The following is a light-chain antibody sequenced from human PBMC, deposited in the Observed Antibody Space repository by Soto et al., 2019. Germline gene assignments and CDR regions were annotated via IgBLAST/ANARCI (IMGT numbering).Light chain of an antibody. J-gene: IGKJ5*01. V-gene: IGKV3-20*01. CDR1: QSVSSIY. CDR3: QQFGTSPPST. CDR2: GAS. Sequence: IVLTQSLGTLSLSPGERATLSCRASQSVSSIYFAWYQQKPGQAPRLLIYGASSRATGIPDRFSGSGSGTDFTLTISRLEPEDFAVYYCQQFGTSPPSTFGQGTRLQIK.